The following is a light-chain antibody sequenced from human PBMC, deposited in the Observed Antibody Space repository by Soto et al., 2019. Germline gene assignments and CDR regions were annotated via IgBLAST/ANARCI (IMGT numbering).Light chain of an antibody. CDR3: SSYTSSSTYV. CDR2: DVS. Sequence: ALTQPASVSGSPGQSITISCTGTSSDVGGYNYVSWYQQHPGKAPKLMIYDVSNRPSGVSNRFSGSKSGNTASLTISGLQAEDEADYYCSSYTSSSTYVFGTGTKVTV. CDR1: SSDVGGYNY. V-gene: IGLV2-14*01. J-gene: IGLJ1*01.